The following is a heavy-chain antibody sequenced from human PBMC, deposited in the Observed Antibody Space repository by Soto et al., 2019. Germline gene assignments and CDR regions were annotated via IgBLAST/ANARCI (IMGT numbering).Heavy chain of an antibody. D-gene: IGHD2-8*01. CDR3: ARGFPNNKYCTNGVCYTSYYYYYYMDV. CDR2: MNPNSGNT. Sequence: ASVKVSCKASGYTFTSYDINWVRQATGQGLEWMGWMNPNSGNTGYAQKFQGRVTMTRNTSISTAYMELSSLRSEDTAVYYCARGFPNNKYCTNGVCYTSYYYYYYMDVWGKGTTVTVS. V-gene: IGHV1-8*01. CDR1: GYTFTSYD. J-gene: IGHJ6*03.